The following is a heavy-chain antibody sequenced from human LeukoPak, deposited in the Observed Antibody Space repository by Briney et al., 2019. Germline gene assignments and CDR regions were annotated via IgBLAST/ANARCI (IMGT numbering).Heavy chain of an antibody. CDR1: GYTFTSYG. CDR2: ISAYNSNT. CDR3: ARDRPFEIVAHDAFDI. Sequence: GASVKVSCKATGYTFTSYGISWVRQAPGQGLEWMGWISAYNSNTNYVQKLQGRVTMTTDTSTSTAYMELRSPTSDDTAVYYCARDRPFEIVAHDAFDIWGQGTMVTVSA. J-gene: IGHJ3*02. V-gene: IGHV1-18*01. D-gene: IGHD5-12*01.